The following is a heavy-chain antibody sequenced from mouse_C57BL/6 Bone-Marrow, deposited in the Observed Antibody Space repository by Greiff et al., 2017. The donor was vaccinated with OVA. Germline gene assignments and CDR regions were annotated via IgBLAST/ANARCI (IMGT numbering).Heavy chain of an antibody. CDR3: ASYTSLYDYARCYAMDY. CDR2: INPNNGGT. D-gene: IGHD2-4*01. V-gene: IGHV1-22*01. Sequence: EVQLQQSGPELVKPGASVKMSCKASGYTFTDYNMHWVKQSHGKSLEWIGYINPNNGGTSYNQKFKGKATLTVNKSSRTAYLALRSLRSEDSAVYYGASYTSLYDYARCYAMDYWGQGTSVTVSS. CDR1: GYTFTDYN. J-gene: IGHJ4*01.